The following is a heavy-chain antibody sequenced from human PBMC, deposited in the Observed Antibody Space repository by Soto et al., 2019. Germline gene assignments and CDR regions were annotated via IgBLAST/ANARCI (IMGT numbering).Heavy chain of an antibody. CDR2: ITPSGGNT. V-gene: IGHV3-23*01. CDR1: GFSFSTYA. D-gene: IGHD2-8*01. Sequence: EVQLLESGGGLVQPGGSLRLSCAASGFSFSTYAMTWVRQAPGKGLEWVSTITPSGGNTYYADSVKVRFTITRDNSENTLFLNMNSLRAEDTAVYYCAGRYCPNGVCYTNFYYYMDIWGEGTSVTVSS. CDR3: AGRYCPNGVCYTNFYYYMDI. J-gene: IGHJ6*03.